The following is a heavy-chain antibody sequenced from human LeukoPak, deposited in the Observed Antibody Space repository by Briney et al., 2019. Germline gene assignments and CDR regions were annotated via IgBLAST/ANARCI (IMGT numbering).Heavy chain of an antibody. D-gene: IGHD3-22*01. CDR1: GVTFSRYW. J-gene: IGHJ5*02. V-gene: IGHV3-74*01. CDR3: ARVLSGSWDWFDP. Sequence: GGSLRLSCAASGVTFSRYWIHWVRQAPGEGLEWFSRINPDGSTTTHADSLKGRVTISRDNAKNTLYLQMNSLRAEDTAMYYCARVLSGSWDWFDPWGQGTLVTVSS. CDR2: INPDGSTT.